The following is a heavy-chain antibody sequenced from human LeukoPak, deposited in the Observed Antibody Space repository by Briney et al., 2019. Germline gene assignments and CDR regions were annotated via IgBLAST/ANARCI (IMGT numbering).Heavy chain of an antibody. CDR3: AKLIDGRAFGAIDY. J-gene: IGHJ4*02. V-gene: IGHV1-69*01. D-gene: IGHD3-10*01. CDR2: IIPFFGTS. Sequence: SVKVSCKASGGSFSTYAISWVRQAPGQGLEWMGGIIPFFGTSSYAQKFHGRVTITADESTNTAYMEVSSLKASDNGMYYCAKLIDGRAFGAIDYWGQGTLVTVSS. CDR1: GGSFSTYA.